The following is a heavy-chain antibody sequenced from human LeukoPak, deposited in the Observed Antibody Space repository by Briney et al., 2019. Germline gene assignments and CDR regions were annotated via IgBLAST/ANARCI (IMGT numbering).Heavy chain of an antibody. J-gene: IGHJ4*02. D-gene: IGHD6-19*01. Sequence: KPSETLSLTCAVSGGSISSSNWWSWVRQPPGKGLEWIGEIYHSGSTNYNPSLKSRVTISVDKSKNQFSLKLSSVTAADTAVYYCAGAVAAACYFDYWGQGTLVTVSS. CDR3: AGAVAAACYFDY. CDR1: GGSISSSNW. CDR2: IYHSGST. V-gene: IGHV4-4*02.